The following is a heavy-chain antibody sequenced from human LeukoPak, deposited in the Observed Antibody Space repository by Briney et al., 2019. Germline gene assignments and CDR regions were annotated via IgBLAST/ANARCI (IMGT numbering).Heavy chain of an antibody. V-gene: IGHV3-21*01. CDR2: ISSSSSYT. CDR3: ARDDGYEEGEVFDY. Sequence: GGSLRLSCAASAFTFSTYNMQWVRQAPGKGLEWVSYISSSSSYTYFADSVKGRFTISRDNAKNSLYLQMNSLRAEDTAVYYCARDDGYEEGEVFDYWGQGTLVTVSS. J-gene: IGHJ4*02. D-gene: IGHD5-18*01. CDR1: AFTFSTYN.